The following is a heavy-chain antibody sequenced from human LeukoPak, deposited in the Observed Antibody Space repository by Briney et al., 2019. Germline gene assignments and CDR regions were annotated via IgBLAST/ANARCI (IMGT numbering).Heavy chain of an antibody. CDR1: GFTVSSNY. J-gene: IGHJ4*02. D-gene: IGHD3-9*01. V-gene: IGHV3-53*01. CDR2: IYSGGST. Sequence: PGGSLRLSCAASGFTVSSNYMSWVRQAPGKGLEWVSVIYSGGSTYYADSVKGRFTISRDNSKNTLFLQMNSLRAEDTAVYYCAKAGHYDTSDYWGQGTLVTVSS. CDR3: AKAGHYDTSDY.